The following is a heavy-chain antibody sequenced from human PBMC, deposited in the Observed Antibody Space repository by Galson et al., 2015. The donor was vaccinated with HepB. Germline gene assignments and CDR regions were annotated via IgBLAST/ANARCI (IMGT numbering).Heavy chain of an antibody. Sequence: SVKVSCKASGYTFTGYYIHWVRQAPGQGLEWKGRINPNTGGTKYAQKFQGRVTMTRDTSINTAYMELSRLRFDDTVVYYCARDSGSYPNHFDYWGQGTLVIVSS. J-gene: IGHJ4*02. V-gene: IGHV1-2*05. CDR1: GYTFTGYY. CDR3: ARDSGSYPNHFDY. CDR2: INPNTGGT. D-gene: IGHD1-26*01.